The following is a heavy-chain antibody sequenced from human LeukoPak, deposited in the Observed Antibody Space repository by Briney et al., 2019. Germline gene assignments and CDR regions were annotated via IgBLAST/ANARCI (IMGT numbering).Heavy chain of an antibody. D-gene: IGHD6-19*01. CDR3: TKDVVPDSGWDLDY. CDR1: GFTLSTYS. Sequence: GESLRLSCAASGFTLSTYSMTWVRQGPGKGLEWVSSIYPNGGSTFYADSVKGRFTISRDNSKNTLYLQMSSLRTEDTAIYYCTKDVVPDSGWDLDYWGQGALFTVSS. J-gene: IGHJ4*02. V-gene: IGHV3-23*01. CDR2: IYPNGGST.